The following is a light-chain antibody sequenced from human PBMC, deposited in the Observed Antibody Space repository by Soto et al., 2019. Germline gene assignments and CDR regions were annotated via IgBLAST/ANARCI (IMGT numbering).Light chain of an antibody. CDR2: AAS. V-gene: IGKV1-39*01. Sequence: DIQMTQSPSSLSASVGDRVTMTCRASQSITTHVNWYQQKPGKAPKLLIYAASILQRGVPSRFRGSGSGTYFTLTITSLQPEDLATYYCEHSYSTHTPPPFGQGTKLEI. CDR3: EHSYSTHTPPP. J-gene: IGKJ2*01. CDR1: QSITTH.